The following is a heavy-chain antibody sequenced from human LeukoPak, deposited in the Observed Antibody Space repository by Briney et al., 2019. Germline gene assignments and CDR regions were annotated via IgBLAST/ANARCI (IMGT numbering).Heavy chain of an antibody. Sequence: ASVKVSCKASGYSFISHDINWVRQATGQGLKWMGRMNPNSGNTGYAQKFQGRVTMTRNTAITTAYMELSSLRSDDTAVYYCARDLYSSATDLYSSAWTGAFDVWGQGAMVTVSS. V-gene: IGHV1-8*01. CDR1: GYSFISHD. J-gene: IGHJ3*01. CDR3: ARDLYSSATDLYSSAWTGAFDV. CDR2: MNPNSGNT. D-gene: IGHD6-19*01.